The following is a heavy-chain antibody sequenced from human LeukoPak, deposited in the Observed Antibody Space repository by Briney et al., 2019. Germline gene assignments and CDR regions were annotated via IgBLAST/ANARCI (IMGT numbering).Heavy chain of an antibody. CDR3: ASNTTLALWFNY. V-gene: IGHV4-39*01. Sequence: SETLSLTCTVSGDSISSGSYSWGWIRQPPGKGLEWIGNIFYSGSTHYNPSLKSRVTISVDTSKNQFSPKLSSVTAADTAVYYCASNTTLALWFNYWGQGTLVTVSS. J-gene: IGHJ4*02. CDR2: IFYSGST. D-gene: IGHD1-1*01. CDR1: GDSISSGSYS.